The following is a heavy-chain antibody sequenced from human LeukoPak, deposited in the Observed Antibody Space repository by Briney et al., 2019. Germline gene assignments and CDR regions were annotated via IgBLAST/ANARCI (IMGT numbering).Heavy chain of an antibody. J-gene: IGHJ4*02. CDR2: ISSSSSTI. D-gene: IGHD1-26*01. V-gene: IGHV3-48*04. CDR3: ARVGDSGGLRFDY. CDR1: GFTFSNAW. Sequence: GGSLRLSCAASGFTFSNAWMSWVRQAPGKGLEWVSYISSSSSTIYYADSVKGRFTISRDNAKNSLYLQMNSLRAEDTAVYYCARVGDSGGLRFDYWGQGTLVTVSS.